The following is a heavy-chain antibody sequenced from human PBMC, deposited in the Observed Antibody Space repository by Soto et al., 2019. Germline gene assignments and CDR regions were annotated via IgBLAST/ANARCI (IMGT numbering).Heavy chain of an antibody. J-gene: IGHJ6*02. V-gene: IGHV3-30-3*01. CDR1: GFTFSSYA. Sequence: PGGSLRLSCAASGFTFSSYAMHWVRQAPGNGLEWVAVISYDGSNKYYADSVKGRFTISRDNSKNTLYLQMNSLRAEDTAVYYCARDAGYYYDSSGYYSNTGMDVWGQGTTVTVSS. D-gene: IGHD3-22*01. CDR2: ISYDGSNK. CDR3: ARDAGYYYDSSGYYSNTGMDV.